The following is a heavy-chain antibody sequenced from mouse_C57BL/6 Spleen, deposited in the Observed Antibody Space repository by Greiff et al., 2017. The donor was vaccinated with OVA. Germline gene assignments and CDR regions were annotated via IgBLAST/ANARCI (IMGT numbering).Heavy chain of an antibody. D-gene: IGHD2-3*01. CDR2: INPGSGGT. J-gene: IGHJ3*01. Sequence: QVQLKQSGAELVRPGTSVKVSCKASGYAFTNYLIEWVKQRPGQGLEWIGVINPGSGGTNYNEKFKGKATLTADKSSSTAYMQLSSLTSEDSAVYFCARMLLRFAYWGQGTLVTVSA. CDR1: GYAFTNYL. CDR3: ARMLLRFAY. V-gene: IGHV1-54*01.